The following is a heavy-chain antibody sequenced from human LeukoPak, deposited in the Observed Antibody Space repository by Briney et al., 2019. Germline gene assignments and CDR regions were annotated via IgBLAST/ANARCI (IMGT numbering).Heavy chain of an antibody. J-gene: IGHJ4*02. CDR1: GGSFSGYY. Sequence: SETLSLTCAVYGGSFSGYYWSWIRQPPGKGLEWIGEINHSGSTNYNPSLKSRVTISVDTSKNQFSLKLSSVTAADTAVYYCARRPGVVGALFWWGQGTLVTVSS. V-gene: IGHV4-34*01. D-gene: IGHD1-26*01. CDR3: ARRPGVVGALFW. CDR2: INHSGST.